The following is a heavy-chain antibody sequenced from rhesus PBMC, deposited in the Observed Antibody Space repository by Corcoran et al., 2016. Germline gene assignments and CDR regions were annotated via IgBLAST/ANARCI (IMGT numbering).Heavy chain of an antibody. CDR3: AREAHYGNYGPPY. CDR2: IYGNSAST. CDR1: GGSISGYYY. J-gene: IGHJ4*01. Sequence: QVQLQQWGEGLVKPSETLSLTCAVYGGSISGYYYWSWIRQPPGKGLEWIGYIYGNSASTNYNPSLKNRVTISKDTSENQFSQKLSSVTAADTAVYYCAREAHYGNYGPPYWGQGVLVTVSS. D-gene: IGHD4-35*01. V-gene: IGHV4-73*01.